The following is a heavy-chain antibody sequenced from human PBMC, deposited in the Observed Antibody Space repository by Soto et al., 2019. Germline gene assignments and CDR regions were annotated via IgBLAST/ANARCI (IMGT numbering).Heavy chain of an antibody. J-gene: IGHJ3*02. CDR1: GGSISSGGYY. Sequence: QVQLQESGPGLVKPSQTLSLTCTVSGGSISSGGYYWSWIRQHPGKGLEWIGYIYYSGSTYYNPSLKSRVTISVDTYKNQFSLKLSSVTAADTAVYYCARVWGFYDHAHNDAFDIWGQGTMVTVSS. V-gene: IGHV4-31*03. D-gene: IGHD3-16*01. CDR2: IYYSGST. CDR3: ARVWGFYDHAHNDAFDI.